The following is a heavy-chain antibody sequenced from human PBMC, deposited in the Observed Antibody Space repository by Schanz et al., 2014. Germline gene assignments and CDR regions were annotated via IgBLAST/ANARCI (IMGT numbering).Heavy chain of an antibody. J-gene: IGHJ5*02. CDR1: GGTFSSYT. D-gene: IGHD4-17*01. Sequence: QVQLVQSGADVKKPGSSVRVSCKASGGTFSSYTISWVRQAPGQGLEWMGRVIPILGVTHYAQKFQGRVTITADKSTTTAYMELNSLNSDDTAVYYCATLDYADSVSWGQGTLVTVSS. CDR2: VIPILGVT. V-gene: IGHV1-69*02. CDR3: ATLDYADSVS.